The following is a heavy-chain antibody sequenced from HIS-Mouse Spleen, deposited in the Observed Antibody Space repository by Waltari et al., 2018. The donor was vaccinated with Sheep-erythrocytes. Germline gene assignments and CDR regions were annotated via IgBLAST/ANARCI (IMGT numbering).Heavy chain of an antibody. V-gene: IGHV3-66*01. J-gene: IGHJ3*02. CDR1: GLTVSSKY. Sequence: EVQLVESGGGLVQPGGSLRLSCAASGLTVSSKYLSCVRQAPGKGLEWVSVIYSGGSTYYADSVKGRFTISRDNSKNTLYLQMNSLRAEDTAVYYCARDSNWNYAFDIWGQGTMVTVSS. D-gene: IGHD1-7*01. CDR3: ARDSNWNYAFDI. CDR2: IYSGGST.